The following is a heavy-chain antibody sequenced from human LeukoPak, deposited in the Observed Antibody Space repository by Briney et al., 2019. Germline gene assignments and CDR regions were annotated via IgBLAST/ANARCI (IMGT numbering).Heavy chain of an antibody. CDR1: GFIFSSYA. CDR3: AKDRSRINDVCHGDFDY. CDR2: ISGSGGST. V-gene: IGHV3-23*01. D-gene: IGHD2-8*01. J-gene: IGHJ4*02. Sequence: GGSLRLSCAASGFIFSSYAMSWVRQAPGKGPEWVSTISGSGGSTYYADSVKGWFTISRDNSKNTVYLQMNSLRAEDTAVYYCAKDRSRINDVCHGDFDYWGQGTLVTVSS.